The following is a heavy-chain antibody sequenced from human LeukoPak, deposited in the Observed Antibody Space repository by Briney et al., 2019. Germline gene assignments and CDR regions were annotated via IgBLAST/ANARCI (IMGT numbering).Heavy chain of an antibody. Sequence: PSETLSLTCAVYGGSFSGYYWTWIRQPPGKGLEWIGSIYYSGSTYYNPSLKSRVTISVDTSKNQFSLKLSSVTAADTAVYYCARVWLDESSGYYPHFFDHWGQGTLVTVSS. J-gene: IGHJ4*02. V-gene: IGHV4-34*01. CDR3: ARVWLDESSGYYPHFFDH. D-gene: IGHD3-22*01. CDR1: GGSFSGYY. CDR2: IYYSGST.